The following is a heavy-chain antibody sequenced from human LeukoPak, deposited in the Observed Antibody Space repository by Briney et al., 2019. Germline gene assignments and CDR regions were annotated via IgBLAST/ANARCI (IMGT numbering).Heavy chain of an antibody. CDR3: ARAVWYSYDAGDYYYGMDV. V-gene: IGHV3-53*04. D-gene: IGHD5-18*01. Sequence: GGSLRLSCAACGFTVSSKYMSWVRQARGKGLEGVSVIYSGGSTYFADSVKGRFTIFRHNSKNTLYLQMNSLRAEDTAVYYCARAVWYSYDAGDYYYGMDVWGQGTTVTVSS. J-gene: IGHJ6*02. CDR1: GFTVSSKY. CDR2: IYSGGST.